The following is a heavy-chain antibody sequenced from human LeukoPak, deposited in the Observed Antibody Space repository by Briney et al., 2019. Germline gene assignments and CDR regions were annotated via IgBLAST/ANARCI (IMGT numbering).Heavy chain of an antibody. V-gene: IGHV3-13*01. CDR1: GFTFSSYD. Sequence: SGGSLRLSCAASGFTFSSYDMHWVRQATGKGLEWVSAIGTAGDTYYPGSVKGRFTISRENAKNSLYLQMNSLRAGATAVYYCARFGNTFDGGAFDIWGQGTMVTVSS. CDR3: ARFGNTFDGGAFDI. D-gene: IGHD2/OR15-2a*01. CDR2: IGTAGDT. J-gene: IGHJ3*02.